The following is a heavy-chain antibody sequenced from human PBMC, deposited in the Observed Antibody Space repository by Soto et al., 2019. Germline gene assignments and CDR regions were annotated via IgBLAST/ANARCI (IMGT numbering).Heavy chain of an antibody. Sequence: QLQLQESGSGLVKPSQTLSLTCAVSGGSISSGGYSWSWIRQPPGKGLEWIGYIYHSGSTYYNPPLKSRVTISVDRSKNQFSLKLSSVTAADTAVYYCARMRSGSYYRGYYFDYWGQGTLVTVSS. CDR3: ARMRSGSYYRGYYFDY. CDR2: IYHSGST. V-gene: IGHV4-30-2*01. J-gene: IGHJ4*02. CDR1: GGSISSGGYS. D-gene: IGHD3-10*01.